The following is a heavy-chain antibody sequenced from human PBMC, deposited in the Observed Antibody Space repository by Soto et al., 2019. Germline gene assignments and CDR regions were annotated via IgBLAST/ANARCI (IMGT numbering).Heavy chain of an antibody. CDR2: INAGNGNT. Sequence: QVQLVQSGAEVKKPGASVKVSCKASGYTFTSNAMHWVRQAPGQRLEWMGWINAGNGNTKYSQKFQGRDTITRDTSASTAYMELSSLRFEDTAVYFCATAIADDAFDIWGRRTMVTVSS. D-gene: IGHD2-2*01. V-gene: IGHV1-3*01. CDR1: GYTFTSNA. J-gene: IGHJ3*02. CDR3: ATAIADDAFDI.